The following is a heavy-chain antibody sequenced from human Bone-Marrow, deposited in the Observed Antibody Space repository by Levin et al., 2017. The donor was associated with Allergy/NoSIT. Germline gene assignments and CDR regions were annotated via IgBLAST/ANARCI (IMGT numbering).Heavy chain of an antibody. CDR3: ARLSLTFYDILTGYYSPSGTFDY. CDR2: IYYSGST. Sequence: SETLSLTCNVSGGSINSGDSYWSWIRQPPGTGLEWIGYIYYSGSTYYNPSLKSRITISIDTSKSQFSLQLSSVTAADTAVYYCARLSLTFYDILTGYYSPSGTFDYWGQGTLVTVSS. D-gene: IGHD3-9*01. CDR1: GGSINSGDSY. J-gene: IGHJ4*02. V-gene: IGHV4-30-4*01.